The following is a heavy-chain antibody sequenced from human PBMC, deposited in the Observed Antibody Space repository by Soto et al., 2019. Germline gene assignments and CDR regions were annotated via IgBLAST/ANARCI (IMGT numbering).Heavy chain of an antibody. CDR3: ARLVRGNTAFDI. Sequence: PGESLKISCKGSGYSFTSYWISWVRQMPGKGLEWMGRINPSDSYTNYSPSIQGHVTISTDRSISTAYLQWSSLKASDTAMYYCARLVRGNTAFDIWDQGTMVTVSS. V-gene: IGHV5-10-1*01. CDR1: GYSFTSYW. D-gene: IGHD2-15*01. CDR2: INPSDSYT. J-gene: IGHJ3*02.